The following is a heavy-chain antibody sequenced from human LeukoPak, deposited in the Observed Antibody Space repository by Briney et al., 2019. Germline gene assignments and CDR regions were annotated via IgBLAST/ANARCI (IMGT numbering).Heavy chain of an antibody. V-gene: IGHV3-21*01. J-gene: IGHJ4*02. Sequence: SGGSLRLSCAASGFTFSSYSMNWVRQAPGKGLEWGSSISSSSSYIYYADSVKGRFTISRDNAKNSLYLQMNSLRAEDTAVYYCARDATVTTPYFDYWGQGTLVTVSS. CDR1: GFTFSSYS. D-gene: IGHD4-17*01. CDR3: ARDATVTTPYFDY. CDR2: ISSSSSYI.